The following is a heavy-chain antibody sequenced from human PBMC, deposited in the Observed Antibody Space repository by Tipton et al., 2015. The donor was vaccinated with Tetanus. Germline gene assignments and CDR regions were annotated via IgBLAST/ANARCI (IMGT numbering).Heavy chain of an antibody. CDR3: ARAAGFLGLTHDF. CDR1: GGSIDSGDYS. V-gene: IGHV4-30-2*01. J-gene: IGHJ4*02. CDR2: IYQSGKI. Sequence: TLSLTCAVSGGSIDSGDYSWSWIRQPPGKGLEWIGNIYQSGKIYYKASLRSRLTTSIDKSKNQFSLTLTSVNAADTAVYYCARAAGFLGLTHDFWGRGTLVSVSS. D-gene: IGHD2/OR15-2a*01.